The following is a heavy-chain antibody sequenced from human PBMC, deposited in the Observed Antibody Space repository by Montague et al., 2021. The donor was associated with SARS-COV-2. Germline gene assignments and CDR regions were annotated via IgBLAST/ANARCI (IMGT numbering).Heavy chain of an antibody. V-gene: IGHV4-61*02. CDR3: ARGGGSGGQRANHFDD. J-gene: IGHJ4*02. CDR1: GGSISSGTYY. D-gene: IGHD2-15*01. Sequence: TLSLTCTVSGGSISSGTYYWSWIRQPAGKGLEWIGRIYTSGTTNYNPSLKSRVTISVDTSKNQFSLKLSSVTAADTAMYYCARGGGSGGQRANHFDDWGQGTLVTVSS. CDR2: IYTSGTT.